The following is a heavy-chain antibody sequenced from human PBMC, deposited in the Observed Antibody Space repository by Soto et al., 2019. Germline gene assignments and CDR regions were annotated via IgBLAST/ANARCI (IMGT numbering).Heavy chain of an antibody. CDR1: LFTCSNPA. D-gene: IGHD2-21*02. J-gene: IGHJ4*02. CDR3: AGELYSGGACCHFDF. V-gene: IGHV1-58*01. CDR2: IGVGRRNT. Sequence: SVKSSCKTSLFTCSNPAVQRVRQSRGRRHEWMGWIGVGRRNTKYAQKLQQRVTITRDMSTDTPYMELSSLRSEETAVYFFAGELYSGGACCHFDFWGQGALVTVSP.